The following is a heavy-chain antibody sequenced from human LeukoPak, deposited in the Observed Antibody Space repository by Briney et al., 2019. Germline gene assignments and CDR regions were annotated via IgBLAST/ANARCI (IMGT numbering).Heavy chain of an antibody. CDR2: IRSKAYGGTT. J-gene: IGHJ4*02. Sequence: GGSLRLSCTASGFTFGDYAMSWFRQAPGKGLEWVGFIRSKAYGGTTEYAASVKGRFTISRDDSKSIAYLQMNSLKTEDTAVYYCTGSDIAAAGGFDYWGQGTLVTVSS. CDR1: GFTFGDYA. CDR3: TGSDIAAAGGFDY. V-gene: IGHV3-49*03. D-gene: IGHD6-13*01.